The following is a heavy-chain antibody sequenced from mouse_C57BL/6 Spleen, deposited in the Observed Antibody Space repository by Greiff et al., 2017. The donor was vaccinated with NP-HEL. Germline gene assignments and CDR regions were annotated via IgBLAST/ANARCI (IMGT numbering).Heavy chain of an antibody. Sequence: QVQLKQSGAELVKPGASVKLSCKASGYTFTSYWMHWVKQRPGQGLEWIGMIHPNSGSTNYNEKFKSKATLTVDKSSSTAYMQLSSLTSEDSAVYYCARTGTSYYYAMDYWGQGTSVTVSS. CDR3: ARTGTSYYYAMDY. D-gene: IGHD4-1*01. V-gene: IGHV1-64*01. CDR2: IHPNSGST. CDR1: GYTFTSYW. J-gene: IGHJ4*01.